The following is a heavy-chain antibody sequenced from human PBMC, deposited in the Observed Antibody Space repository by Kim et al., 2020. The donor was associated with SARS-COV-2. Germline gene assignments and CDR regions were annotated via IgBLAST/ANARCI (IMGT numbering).Heavy chain of an antibody. CDR3: AKDRTGGPARSGWSYYYYGMDV. V-gene: IGHV3-30*18. CDR2: ISYDGSNK. Sequence: GGSLRLSCADSGFTFSSYGMHWVRQAPGNGLEWVAVISYDGSNKDYADSVKGRFTISRDNSKNTLYLQMNSLRAEDTAVYYCAKDRTGGPARSGWSYYYYGMDVWGQGTTVTVSS. J-gene: IGHJ6*02. D-gene: IGHD6-19*01. CDR1: GFTFSSYG.